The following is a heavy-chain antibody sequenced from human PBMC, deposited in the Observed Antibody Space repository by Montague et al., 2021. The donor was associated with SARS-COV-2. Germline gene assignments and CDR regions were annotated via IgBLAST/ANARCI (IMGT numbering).Heavy chain of an antibody. CDR2: IGPSGST. Sequence: SETLSLTCGVSGGSLSGYHWSWIRQPPGKGLEWIGEIGPSGSTXXXPSXXXRVIISLDTSKNQFSLKLSSVTAADTAVYYCARGLIDITMMVVVFTGASLYSDYWGQGILVTVSS. D-gene: IGHD3-22*01. CDR3: ARGLIDITMMVVVFTGASLYSDY. CDR1: GGSLSGYH. V-gene: IGHV4-34*01. J-gene: IGHJ4*02.